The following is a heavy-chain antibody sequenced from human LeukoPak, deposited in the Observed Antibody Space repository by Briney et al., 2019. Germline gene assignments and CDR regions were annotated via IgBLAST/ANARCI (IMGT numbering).Heavy chain of an antibody. J-gene: IGHJ4*02. CDR3: ARWGDIVVVPAAMAYFEY. D-gene: IGHD2-2*01. CDR2: IIPIFGTA. V-gene: IGHV1-69*13. CDR1: GGTFSSYA. Sequence: SVKVSCKASGGTFSSYAISWVRQAPGQGLEWMGRIIPIFGTANYAQKFQGRVTITADESTSTAYMELSSLRSEDTAVYYCARWGDIVVVPAAMAYFEYWGQGTLVTVSS.